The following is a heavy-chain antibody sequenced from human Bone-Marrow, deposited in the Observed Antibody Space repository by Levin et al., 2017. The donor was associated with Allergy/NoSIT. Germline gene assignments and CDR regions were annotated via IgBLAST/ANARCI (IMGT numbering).Heavy chain of an antibody. V-gene: IGHV4-39*07. J-gene: IGHJ4*02. D-gene: IGHD3-3*01. CDR1: GGSISSSSYY. Sequence: SETLSLTCTVSGGSISSSSYYWGWIRQPPGKGLEWIGSIYYSGSTYYNSSLKSRVTISVDTSKNQFSLKLSSVTAADTAVYYCARDGDFWSGYYTHYFDYWGQGTLVTVSS. CDR2: IYYSGST. CDR3: ARDGDFWSGYYTHYFDY.